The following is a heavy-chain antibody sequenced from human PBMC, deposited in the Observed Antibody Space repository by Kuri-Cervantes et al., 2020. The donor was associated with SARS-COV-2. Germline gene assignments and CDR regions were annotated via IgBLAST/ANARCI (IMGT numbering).Heavy chain of an antibody. J-gene: IGHJ6*02. Sequence: SETLSLTCTVSGGSISSGGYYWSWIRQHPGKGLEWIGYIYYNGSTYYNPSLKSRVTISVDTSKNQFSLKLTSVTAADTAVYYCARVDYAGNYYYYGMDVWGQGTTVTVSS. CDR3: ARVDYAGNYYYYGMDV. D-gene: IGHD4-17*01. CDR1: GGSISSGGYY. V-gene: IGHV4-31*03. CDR2: IYYNGST.